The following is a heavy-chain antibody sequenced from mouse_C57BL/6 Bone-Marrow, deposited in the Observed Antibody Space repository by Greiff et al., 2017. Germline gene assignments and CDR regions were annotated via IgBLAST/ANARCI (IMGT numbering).Heavy chain of an antibody. V-gene: IGHV2-6*01. CDR1: GFSLTSSG. Sequence: VQGVESGPGLVAPSPSLSITCTVSGFSLTSSGVDWVRQSPGKGLEWLGVIWGVGSTNYNSALNSRLSISKDNSKSQVVLKMNRLLTDDTAMYYCAGNWDWYVDVWGTGTTVTVSS. CDR3: AGNWDWYVDV. J-gene: IGHJ1*03. CDR2: IWGVGST. D-gene: IGHD4-1*01.